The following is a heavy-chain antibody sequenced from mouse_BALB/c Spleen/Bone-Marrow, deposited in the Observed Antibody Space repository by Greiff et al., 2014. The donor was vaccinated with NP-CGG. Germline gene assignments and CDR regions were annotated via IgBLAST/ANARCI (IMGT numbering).Heavy chain of an antibody. V-gene: IGHV14-3*02. CDR1: CFNIKDTY. CDR2: IDPANGNT. J-gene: IGHJ3*01. CDR3: VRGGWLLLFAY. Sequence: VQLKESGAELLKPGASVKLSCPTSCFNIKDTYMPWGKQRPEQGLEWIGGIDPANGNTKYDPKFLGKATITADTSSNTAYLQLSSLTSEDTAVYYCVRGGWLLLFAYWGQGTLVTVSA. D-gene: IGHD2-3*01.